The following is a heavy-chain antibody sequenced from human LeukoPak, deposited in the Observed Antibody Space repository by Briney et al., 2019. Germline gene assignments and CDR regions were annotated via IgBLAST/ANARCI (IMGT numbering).Heavy chain of an antibody. CDR1: GYSISSGYY. J-gene: IGHJ4*02. CDR3: ARGVDY. Sequence: SETLSLTCTVSGYSISSGYYWGWIRQPPGKGLEWIGNIYHSGSTYYNPSLKSRVTISVDTSKNQFSVKLSSVTAADTAVYYGARGVDYWGQGTLVTVSS. CDR2: IYHSGST. V-gene: IGHV4-38-2*02.